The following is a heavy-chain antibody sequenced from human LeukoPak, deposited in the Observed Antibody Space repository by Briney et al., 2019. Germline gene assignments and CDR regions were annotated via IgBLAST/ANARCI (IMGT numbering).Heavy chain of an antibody. D-gene: IGHD2-2*01. Sequence: HSGGSLRLSCAASGFTFSSYAMPWVRQAPGKGLEWVAVISYDGSNKYYADSVKGRFTISRDNSKNTLYLQMNSLRAEDTAVYYCARGGRRYCSSTSCLRNDYWGQGTLVTVSS. CDR2: ISYDGSNK. J-gene: IGHJ4*02. CDR3: ARGGRRYCSSTSCLRNDY. CDR1: GFTFSSYA. V-gene: IGHV3-30-3*01.